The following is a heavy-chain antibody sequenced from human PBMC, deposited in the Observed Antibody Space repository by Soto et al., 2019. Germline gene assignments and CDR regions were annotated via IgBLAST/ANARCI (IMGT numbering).Heavy chain of an antibody. CDR3: AKIVRSGYYAAAFDY. D-gene: IGHD3-22*01. CDR1: GFTFSSYA. J-gene: IGHJ4*02. Sequence: LRLSCAASGFTFSSYAMSWVRQAPGKGLEWVSVIGGSAASTYYADSVKGRFTISRDDSKNTLYLQMNSLRAEDTAVYYCAKIVRSGYYAAAFDYWGQGTLVTVSS. CDR2: IGGSAAST. V-gene: IGHV3-23*01.